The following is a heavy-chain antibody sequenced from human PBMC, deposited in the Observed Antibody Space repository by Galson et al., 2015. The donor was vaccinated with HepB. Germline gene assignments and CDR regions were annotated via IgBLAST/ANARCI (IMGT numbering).Heavy chain of an antibody. CDR2: IKSKSDDETT. CDR3: TTLNYYDSSPV. V-gene: IGHV3-15*01. CDR1: GFTFRNAW. Sequence: SLRLSCAASGFTFRNAWMTWVRQAPGKGLEWVGRIKSKSDDETTDYAAPVKGRFTISRDDSKTTLYLQMNSLKTEDTAVYYCTTLNYYDSSPVWGRGTLVTVSS. D-gene: IGHD3-22*01. J-gene: IGHJ4*02.